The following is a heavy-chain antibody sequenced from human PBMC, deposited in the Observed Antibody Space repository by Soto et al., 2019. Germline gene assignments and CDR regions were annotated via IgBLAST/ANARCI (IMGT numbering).Heavy chain of an antibody. Sequence: QVQLVESGGGVVQPGRSLRLSCAASGFTFSSYGMHWVRQAPGKGLEWVAVISYDGSNKYYADSVKGRFTISRDNSKNTLYLQMNSLRAEDTAVYYCAKGGSYGGQGTLVTVSS. CDR1: GFTFSSYG. J-gene: IGHJ4*02. CDR2: ISYDGSNK. CDR3: AKGGSY. V-gene: IGHV3-30*18. D-gene: IGHD1-26*01.